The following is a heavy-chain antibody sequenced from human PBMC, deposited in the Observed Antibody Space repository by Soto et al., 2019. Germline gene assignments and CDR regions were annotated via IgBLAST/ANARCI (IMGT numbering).Heavy chain of an antibody. CDR1: GGTFSSYA. J-gene: IGHJ3*02. V-gene: IGHV1-69*13. CDR2: IIPIFGTA. CDR3: ARDLYSYGQNHDAFDI. D-gene: IGHD5-18*01. Sequence: SVKVSCKASGGTFSSYAISWVRQAPGQGLEWMGGIIPIFGTANYAQKFQGRVTITADESTSTAYMELSSLRSEDTAVYYCARDLYSYGQNHDAFDIWGQGTMVTV.